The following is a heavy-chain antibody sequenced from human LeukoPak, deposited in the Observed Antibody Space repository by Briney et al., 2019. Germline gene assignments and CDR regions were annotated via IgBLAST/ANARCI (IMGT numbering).Heavy chain of an antibody. CDR3: ASSGSYRFDY. CDR1: GFTFSSYS. J-gene: IGHJ4*02. CDR2: ITASGTAM. V-gene: IGHV3-48*02. Sequence: GGSLRPSCAASGFTFSSYSMNWVRQAPGKGLEWVLHITASGTAMFYADSVKGRFTISRDNAKNSLYLQMNSLRDEDTAVYYCASSGSYRFDYWGQGTLVTVSS. D-gene: IGHD1-26*01.